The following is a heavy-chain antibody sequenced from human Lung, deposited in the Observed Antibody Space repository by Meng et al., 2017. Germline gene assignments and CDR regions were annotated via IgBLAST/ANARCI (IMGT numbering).Heavy chain of an antibody. D-gene: IGHD3-22*01. CDR2: IYWDDDK. CDR3: AHASYYYDSSGYKFFDY. CDR1: GFSLSTSGVG. V-gene: IGHV2-5*02. Sequence: QITWKESGPSLVKPTQTLPLTCTFSGFSLSTSGVGVGWIRQPPGKALEWLALIYWDDDKRYSPSLKSRLTITKDTSKNQVVLTMTNMDPVDTATYYCAHASYYYDSSGYKFFDYWGQGTLVTVSS. J-gene: IGHJ4*02.